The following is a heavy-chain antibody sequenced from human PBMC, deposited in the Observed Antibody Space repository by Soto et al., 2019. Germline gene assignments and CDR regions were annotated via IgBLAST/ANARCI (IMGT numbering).Heavy chain of an antibody. CDR2: IIPVLGTT. Sequence: QVQLVQSGAEVKKPGSSVKVSCRASGDTFSSYTVNWVRQAPGRGLEWLGRIIPVLGTTDYAQKFKGRVTITADKSTNIGYMELSSLRSEDRAVYYCARRRYCGYDCYHKHYYGMDVWGQGTTVTVAS. CDR3: ARRRYCGYDCYHKHYYGMDV. D-gene: IGHD2-21*02. CDR1: GDTFSSYT. V-gene: IGHV1-69*08. J-gene: IGHJ6*02.